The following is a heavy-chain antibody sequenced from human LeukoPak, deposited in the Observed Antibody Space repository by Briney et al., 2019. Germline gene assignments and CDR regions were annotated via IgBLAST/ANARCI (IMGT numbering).Heavy chain of an antibody. D-gene: IGHD6-13*01. Sequence: PGGSLRLSCAASGFAFSSYTMNWVRQAPGKGLEWVSSISMSSTYIYYADSVKGRFTISRDNAKNSLYLQMNSLRAEDTAVYYCAREFRAAAGKSFDYWGQGTLVTASS. CDR1: GFAFSSYT. J-gene: IGHJ4*02. V-gene: IGHV3-21*01. CDR2: ISMSSTYI. CDR3: AREFRAAAGKSFDY.